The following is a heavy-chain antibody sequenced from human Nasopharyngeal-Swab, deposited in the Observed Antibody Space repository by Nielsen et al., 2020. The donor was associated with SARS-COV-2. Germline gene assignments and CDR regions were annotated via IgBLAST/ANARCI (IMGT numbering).Heavy chain of an antibody. Sequence: WVRQAPGQGLEWMGGIIPIFGTANYAQKFQGRVTITADESTSTAYMELSSLRSEDTAVYYCASWVVATRDTKYYYYGMDVWGQGTTVTVSS. CDR2: IIPIFGTA. CDR3: ASWVVATRDTKYYYYGMDV. J-gene: IGHJ6*02. D-gene: IGHD5-12*01. V-gene: IGHV1-69*01.